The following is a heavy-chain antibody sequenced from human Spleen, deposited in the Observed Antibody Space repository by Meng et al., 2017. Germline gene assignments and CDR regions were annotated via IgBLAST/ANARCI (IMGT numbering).Heavy chain of an antibody. J-gene: IGHJ3*02. CDR3: AAGYCTSISCHHKGDAFDI. CDR1: GYTFTAYY. CDR2: INPNSGGT. V-gene: IGHV1-2*02. Sequence: ASVKVSCKTSGYTFTAYYIHWVRQAPGQGLEWMGWINPNSGGTNYAQKFQGRVTMTRDTSIPTAYMELSTLRSDDTAVYYCAAGYCTSISCHHKGDAFDIWGQGTIVTVSS. D-gene: IGHD2-2*01.